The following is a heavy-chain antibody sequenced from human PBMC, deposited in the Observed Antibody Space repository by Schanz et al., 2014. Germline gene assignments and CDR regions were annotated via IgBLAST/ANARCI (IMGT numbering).Heavy chain of an antibody. V-gene: IGHV1-46*03. CDR1: GYTFTTYY. CDR3: ARGPSTGAFDI. J-gene: IGHJ3*02. Sequence: QVQLVQSGAEVKKPGASVKVSCKASGYTFTTYYIHWVRQAPGQGLEWMGRIIPILDKTNYAQKFQGRVTMTADKSTSTVYMEVSSLRSEDTAVYFCARGPSTGAFDIWGQGTMVTVSS. CDR2: IIPILDKT.